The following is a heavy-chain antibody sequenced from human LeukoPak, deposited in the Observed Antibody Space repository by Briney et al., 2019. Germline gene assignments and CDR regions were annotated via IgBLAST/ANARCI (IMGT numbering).Heavy chain of an antibody. J-gene: IGHJ5*02. V-gene: IGHV1-18*01. D-gene: IGHD3-9*01. CDR2: ISAYNGNT. CDR1: GYTFTSHD. Sequence: ASVKVSCKASGYTFTSHDINWVRQATGQGLEWMGWISAYNGNTNYAQKLQGRVTMTTDTSTSTAYMELRSLRSDDTAVYYCARGVGYDILTGYYLNWFDPWGQGTLVTVSS. CDR3: ARGVGYDILTGYYLNWFDP.